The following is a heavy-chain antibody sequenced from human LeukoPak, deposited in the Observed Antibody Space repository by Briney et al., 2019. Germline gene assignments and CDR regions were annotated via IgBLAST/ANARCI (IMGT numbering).Heavy chain of an antibody. J-gene: IGHJ6*02. CDR3: ARDPKAMVRGENYYYYGMDV. CDR2: IYTSGST. Sequence: PSETLSLTCTVSGGSISSYYWSWIRQPAGKGLEWIGRIYTSGSTYYNPSLKSRVTISVDTSKNQFSLKLSSVTAADTAVYYCARDPKAMVRGENYYYYGMDVWGQGTTVTVSS. D-gene: IGHD3-10*01. V-gene: IGHV4-4*07. CDR1: GGSISSYY.